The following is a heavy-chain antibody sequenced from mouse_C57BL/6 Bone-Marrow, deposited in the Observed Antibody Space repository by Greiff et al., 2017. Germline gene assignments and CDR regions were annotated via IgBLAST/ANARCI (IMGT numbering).Heavy chain of an antibody. J-gene: IGHJ2*01. CDR2: IDPENGDT. D-gene: IGHD2-5*01. CDR3: TPLYYSNFH. CDR1: GFNIKDDY. Sequence: EVKLMESGAELVRPGASVKLSCTASGFNIKDDYMHWVKQRPEQGLEWIGWIDPENGDTEYASKFQGKATITADTSSNTAYLQLSSLTSEDTAVYYCTPLYYSNFHWGQGTTLTVSS. V-gene: IGHV14-4*01.